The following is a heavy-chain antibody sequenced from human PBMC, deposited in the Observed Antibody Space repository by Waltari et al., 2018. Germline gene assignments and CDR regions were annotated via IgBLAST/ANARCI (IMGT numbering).Heavy chain of an antibody. CDR3: ARQLRFVDWIPRYFDS. D-gene: IGHD3-3*01. CDR1: RDSISGSRNY. Sequence: QMELQESGPRLVKPSETLSLTCNVSRDSISGSRNYWAWLRQPPGKNLQWIGSFYYSGTTYYNPSLKGRFAISVDTSRNQFSLNVNSVTAADTGIYYCARQLRFVDWIPRYFDSWGRGTLATVSS. CDR2: FYYSGTT. V-gene: IGHV4-39*01. J-gene: IGHJ4*02.